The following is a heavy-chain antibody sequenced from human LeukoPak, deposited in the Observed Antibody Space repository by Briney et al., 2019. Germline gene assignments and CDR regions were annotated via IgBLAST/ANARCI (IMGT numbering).Heavy chain of an antibody. CDR1: GFTFSRYE. CDR3: ARRYCSSTSCLLDY. V-gene: IGHV3-48*03. D-gene: IGHD2-2*01. Sequence: SGGSLRLSCAASGFTFSRYEMNWVRQAPGKGLEWLSYISTSGTTIFYAESLKGRFTISRDNAKNSLWLQMNSLRAEDTAVYYCARRYCSSTSCLLDYWGQGTLVTVSS. CDR2: ISTSGTTI. J-gene: IGHJ4*02.